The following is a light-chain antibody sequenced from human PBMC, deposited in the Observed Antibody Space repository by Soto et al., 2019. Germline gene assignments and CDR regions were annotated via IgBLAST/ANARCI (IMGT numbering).Light chain of an antibody. J-gene: IGKJ4*01. Sequence: EIVMTQSPATLSVSPGEGATLSCSASQSVSSKLAWYQQKPGQAPRLLIDGASTRASGIPARFSGSGSGTEFTLTISSLQSEDFAVYYCQQYNSWPLTFGGGTKVEIK. CDR1: QSVSSK. CDR3: QQYNSWPLT. CDR2: GAS. V-gene: IGKV3-15*01.